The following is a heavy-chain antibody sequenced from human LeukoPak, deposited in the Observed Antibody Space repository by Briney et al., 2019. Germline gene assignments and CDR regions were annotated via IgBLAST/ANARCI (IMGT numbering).Heavy chain of an antibody. CDR2: IYTSGST. Sequence: PSETLSLTCTVSGGSISSYYWSWIRQPPGKGLEWIGYIYTSGSTNYNPSLKSRVTISVDTSKNQFSPKLSSVTAADTAVYYCARGLDYYDTGYNIYYFDYWGQGTLVTVSS. V-gene: IGHV4-4*09. CDR1: GGSISSYY. CDR3: ARGLDYYDTGYNIYYFDY. J-gene: IGHJ4*02. D-gene: IGHD3-22*01.